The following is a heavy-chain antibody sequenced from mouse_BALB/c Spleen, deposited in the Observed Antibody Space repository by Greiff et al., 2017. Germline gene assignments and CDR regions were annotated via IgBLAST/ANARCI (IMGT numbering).Heavy chain of an antibody. J-gene: IGHJ3*01. D-gene: IGHD2-4*01. CDR2: INPYNDGT. V-gene: IGHV1-14*01. CDR1: GYTFTSYV. Sequence: EVQLQQSGPELVKPGASVKMSCKASGYTFTSYVMHWVKQKPGQGLEWIGYINPYNDGTKYNEKFKGKATLTSDKSSSTAYMELSSLTSEDSAVYYCARSTMITTGDALALAYWGQGTLVTVSA. CDR3: ARSTMITTGDALALAY.